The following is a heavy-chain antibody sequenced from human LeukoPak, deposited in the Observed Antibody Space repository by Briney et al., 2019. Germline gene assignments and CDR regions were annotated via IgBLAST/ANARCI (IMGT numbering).Heavy chain of an antibody. CDR2: INPNSGDT. Sequence: GASVKVSCKASGYSFTAFYIHWVRQAPGQGLEWMGWINPNSGDTNYPRKFQGRVTMTRDTSISTAYMELSGLRSDDTALYYCVRPEYGSGSYLDYWGQGTLVTVSS. CDR1: GYSFTAFY. J-gene: IGHJ4*02. D-gene: IGHD3-10*01. CDR3: VRPEYGSGSYLDY. V-gene: IGHV1-2*02.